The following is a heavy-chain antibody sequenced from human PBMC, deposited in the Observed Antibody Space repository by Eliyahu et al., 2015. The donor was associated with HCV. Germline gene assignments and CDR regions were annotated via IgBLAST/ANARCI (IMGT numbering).Heavy chain of an antibody. J-gene: IGHJ4*02. Sequence: QVQLQQSGPGLVSPSQTXSLXCXISGDRVSTDTGGWSWIRQSPSGGLEWLGRTYYRSKWFTDYAPSLRGRMSINSDTSKNQFSLQLNSVTPEDTAVYYCAKDRGGTYGFDYWGQGTLVTVSS. D-gene: IGHD1-26*01. V-gene: IGHV6-1*01. CDR3: AKDRGGTYGFDY. CDR2: TYYRSKWFT. CDR1: GDRVSTDTGG.